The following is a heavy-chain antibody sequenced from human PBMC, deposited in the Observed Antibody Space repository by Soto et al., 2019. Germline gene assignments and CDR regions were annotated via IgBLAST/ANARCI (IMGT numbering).Heavy chain of an antibody. CDR3: ARGRFGRAFDI. CDR2: INHSGST. CDR1: GGSFSGYY. V-gene: IGHV4-34*01. J-gene: IGHJ3*02. Sequence: SETLSLTCAVYGGSFSGYYWSWIRQPPGRGLEWIGEINHSGSTNYNPSLKSRVTISVDTSKNQFSLKLSSVTAADTAVYYCARGRFGRAFDIWGQGTMVTVSS. D-gene: IGHD3-10*01.